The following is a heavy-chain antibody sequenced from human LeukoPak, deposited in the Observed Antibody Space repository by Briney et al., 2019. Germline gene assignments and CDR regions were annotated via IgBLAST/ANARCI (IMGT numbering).Heavy chain of an antibody. J-gene: IGHJ5*02. CDR2: VDPEDGET. D-gene: IGHD2-2*01. V-gene: IGHV1-24*01. CDR1: GYTLTELS. CDR3: ATDQGPLCSSTSCQNWFDP. Sequence: ASVKVSCKVSGYTLTELSMHWVRQAPGKGLEWMGGVDPEDGETIYAQKFQGRVTMTEDTSTDTAYMELSSLRSEDTAVYYCATDQGPLCSSTSCQNWFDPWGQGTLVTVSS.